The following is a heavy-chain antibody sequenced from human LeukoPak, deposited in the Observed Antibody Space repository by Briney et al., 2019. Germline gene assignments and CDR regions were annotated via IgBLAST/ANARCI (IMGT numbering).Heavy chain of an antibody. CDR3: AANGYYTIEY. CDR2: IHHTGST. J-gene: IGHJ4*02. Sequence: SETLSLTCAVSGDSMSSIDWWSWVRQPPGKWLEWIGEIHHTGSTNYNPSLKSRVTISVDKSKNQFSLNFNSMSAADSAVYYCAANGYYTIEYWGQGTLVTVSS. D-gene: IGHD1-26*01. V-gene: IGHV4-4*02. CDR1: GDSMSSIDW.